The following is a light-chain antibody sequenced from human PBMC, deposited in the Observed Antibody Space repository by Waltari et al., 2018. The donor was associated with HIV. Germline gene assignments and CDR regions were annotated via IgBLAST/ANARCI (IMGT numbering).Light chain of an antibody. V-gene: IGLV1-40*01. Sequence: QSVLTPPPSLSRAPGQNVTVSCTGSSSNIGAGYDVHYYQQLPRTATKLLSYRNSHRPSGVPHRFSGSKSGTSASLAITGRQDDDEAEYYCQSYDSSLGGWIFGGRTKLTVL. CDR2: RNS. CDR1: SSNIGAGYD. J-gene: IGLJ2*01. CDR3: QSYDSSLGGWI.